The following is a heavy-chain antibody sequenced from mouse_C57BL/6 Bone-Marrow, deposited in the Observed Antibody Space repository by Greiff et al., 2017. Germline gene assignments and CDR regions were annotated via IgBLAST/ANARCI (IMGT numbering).Heavy chain of an antibody. V-gene: IGHV1-81*01. Sequence: QVQLQQSGAELARPGASVTLSCKASGYTFTSYGISWVKQRTGQGIEWIGEIYTRSGNTYYNEKFKGKATLTADNSSSTAYMELRSLTSEDAAVYFCSGFFDYDWFAYWGQGTLVTVSA. J-gene: IGHJ3*01. CDR2: IYTRSGNT. CDR3: SGFFDYDWFAY. D-gene: IGHD2-4*01. CDR1: GYTFTSYG.